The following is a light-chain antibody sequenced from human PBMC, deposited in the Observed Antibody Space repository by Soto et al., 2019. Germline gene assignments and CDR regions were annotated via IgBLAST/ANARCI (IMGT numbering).Light chain of an antibody. CDR1: QDISNY. Sequence: DIQMTQSPPSLSVSVGDRVTITCQASQDISNYLHWFQQKPGKAPQLLIFDVSNLQTGVPSRFSGGGSGTEFTLTISSLQPEDFTTYYCQHLKSYPITFGQGTRLEIK. CDR2: DVS. J-gene: IGKJ5*01. V-gene: IGKV1-33*01. CDR3: QHLKSYPIT.